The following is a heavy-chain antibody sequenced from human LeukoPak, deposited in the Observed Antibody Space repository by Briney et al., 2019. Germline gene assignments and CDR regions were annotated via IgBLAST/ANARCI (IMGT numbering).Heavy chain of an antibody. CDR3: ARDRRESSKPNDAFDI. Sequence: SETLSLTCSVSGGYISSYYWSWIRQLPGKGLEWIGYIYYTGSANYNPSLESRVTISIDTSKKQLSLKLRSVTAVDTAVYYCARDRRESSKPNDAFDIWGQGTMVTVSS. CDR1: GGYISSYY. J-gene: IGHJ3*02. D-gene: IGHD4-11*01. V-gene: IGHV4-59*01. CDR2: IYYTGSA.